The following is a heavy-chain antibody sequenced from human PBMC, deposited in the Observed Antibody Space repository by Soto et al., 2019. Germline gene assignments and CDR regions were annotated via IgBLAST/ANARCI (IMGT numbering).Heavy chain of an antibody. CDR3: ARDRGSGAPSGFDY. J-gene: IGHJ4*02. CDR2: INAGNGNT. Sequence: QVQLVQSGAEVKKPGASVKVSCKASGYTFTSYAMHWVRQAPGQRLEWMGWINAGNGNTKYSQKFQGRVTITRDTSASTAYMELSSLRSEDTAVYYCARDRGSGAPSGFDYWGQGTLVTVSS. V-gene: IGHV1-3*01. CDR1: GYTFTSYA. D-gene: IGHD2-15*01.